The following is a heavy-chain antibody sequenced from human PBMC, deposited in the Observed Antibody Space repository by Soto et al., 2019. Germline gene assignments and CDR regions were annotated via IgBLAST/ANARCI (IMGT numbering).Heavy chain of an antibody. CDR2: IYYSGST. Sequence: QLQLQESGPGLVKPSETLSLTCTVSGGSISSSSYYWGWIRQPPGKGLEWIGSIYYSGSTYYNPSLKSRVTISVDTSKNQFSLKLSSVTAADTAVYYCARGSIYGDYVKAFDYWGQGTLVTVSS. V-gene: IGHV4-39*01. CDR3: ARGSIYGDYVKAFDY. D-gene: IGHD4-17*01. J-gene: IGHJ4*02. CDR1: GGSISSSSYY.